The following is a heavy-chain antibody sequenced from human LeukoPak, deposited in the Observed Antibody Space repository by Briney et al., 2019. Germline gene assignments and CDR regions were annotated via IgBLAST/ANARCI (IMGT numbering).Heavy chain of an antibody. J-gene: IGHJ3*02. CDR2: IYYSGST. CDR3: ARLRRLKDYAFDI. D-gene: IGHD4-23*01. CDR1: GGSFSGYY. V-gene: IGHV4-34*01. Sequence: SETLSLTCAVYGGSFSGYYWSWIRQPPGKGLEWIGYIYYSGSTYYNPSLKSRVTISVDTSKNQFSLKLSSVTAADTAVYYCARLRRLKDYAFDIWGQGTMVTVSS.